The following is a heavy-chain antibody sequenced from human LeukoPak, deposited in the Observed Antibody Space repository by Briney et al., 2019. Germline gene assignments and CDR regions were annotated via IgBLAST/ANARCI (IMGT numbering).Heavy chain of an antibody. J-gene: IGHJ4*02. Sequence: SETLSLTCTVSGGSIFSSNSYWGWIRQPPGKGLEWIGSIYYSGNTYYNASLKSRVTISVDTSKNQFSLKLNSATAADTAVYYCARTRYYYNSRSYGAPYYFDYWGQGTLVTVSS. D-gene: IGHD3-10*01. V-gene: IGHV4-39*01. CDR2: IYYSGNT. CDR3: ARTRYYYNSRSYGAPYYFDY. CDR1: GGSIFSSNSY.